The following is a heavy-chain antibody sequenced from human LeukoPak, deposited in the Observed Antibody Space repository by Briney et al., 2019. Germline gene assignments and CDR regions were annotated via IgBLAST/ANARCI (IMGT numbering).Heavy chain of an antibody. V-gene: IGHV3-43D*03. CDR1: GSTFDDYA. D-gene: IGHD6-13*01. CDR2: ISWDGDST. J-gene: IGHJ4*02. Sequence: GGSLRLSCAASGSTFDDYALHWVRQAPGKGLEWVSLISWDGDSTYYADSVQGRFTVSRDTRKDSLYLQMNSLRPDDTALYYCAKAFSSSWFSGLGSWGRGTLVTVSS. CDR3: AKAFSSSWFSGLGS.